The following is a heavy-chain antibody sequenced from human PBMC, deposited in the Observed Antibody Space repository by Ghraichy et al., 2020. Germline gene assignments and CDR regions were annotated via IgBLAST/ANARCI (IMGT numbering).Heavy chain of an antibody. CDR3: ARDGAGTGLQFYFDY. CDR1: GASISRTNW. D-gene: IGHD6-19*01. J-gene: IGHJ4*02. V-gene: IGHV4-4*02. Sequence: SETLSLTCVVSGASISRTNWWTWVRQPPGKGLEWIGEIYHSGSTNYNPSLKSRVTISLDKSKNQFSLDLNSVTAADTAVYYCARDGAGTGLQFYFDYWGQGTLVTVSS. CDR2: IYHSGST.